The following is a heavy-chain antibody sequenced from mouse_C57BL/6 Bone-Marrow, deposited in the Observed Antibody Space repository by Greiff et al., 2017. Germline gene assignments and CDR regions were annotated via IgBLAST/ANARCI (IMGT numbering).Heavy chain of an antibody. Sequence: QVQLQQSGAELVRPGTSVKLSCKASGYTFTSYWMHWVKQRPGQGLEWIGVIDPSDSYTNYNQKFKGKATLTVDKSSSTAYMQLSSLTSEDSAVYYCASSAYYSNPWVAYWGQGTLVTVSA. D-gene: IGHD2-5*01. CDR3: ASSAYYSNPWVAY. J-gene: IGHJ3*01. CDR1: GYTFTSYW. CDR2: IDPSDSYT. V-gene: IGHV1-59*01.